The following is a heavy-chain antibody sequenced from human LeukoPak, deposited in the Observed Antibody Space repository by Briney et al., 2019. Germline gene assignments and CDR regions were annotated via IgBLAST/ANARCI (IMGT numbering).Heavy chain of an antibody. V-gene: IGHV4-39*07. D-gene: IGHD6-13*01. J-gene: IGHJ6*02. CDR3: ARIAGAYYYGMDV. Sequence: SETLSLTCTVSGGSISSSSDYWGWIRRPPGEGLEWIGSIYYSGSTYYTPSLKSRVTISVDTSKNQSSLKLSSVTAADTAVYYCARIAGAYYYGMDVWGQGTTVTVSS. CDR2: IYYSGST. CDR1: GGSISSSSDY.